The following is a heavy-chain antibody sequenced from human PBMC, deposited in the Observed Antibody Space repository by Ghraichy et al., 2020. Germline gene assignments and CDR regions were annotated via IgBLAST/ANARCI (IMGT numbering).Heavy chain of an antibody. Sequence: ASVKVSCKASGYTFSSYAMHWVRQAPGQRLEWMGWINTDNGNTKYSQKFQGRVTITRDTSASTAYMELSRLRSEDTAVYYCARDRASSWYNSGWFPNWFDPWGQGTLFTVSS. D-gene: IGHD6-19*01. J-gene: IGHJ5*02. CDR3: ARDRASSWYNSGWFPNWFDP. CDR2: INTDNGNT. V-gene: IGHV1-3*04. CDR1: GYTFSSYA.